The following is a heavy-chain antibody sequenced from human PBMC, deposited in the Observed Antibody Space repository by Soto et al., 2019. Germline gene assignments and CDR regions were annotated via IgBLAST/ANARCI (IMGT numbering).Heavy chain of an antibody. Sequence: PSETLSLTCTVSGGSISSYYWSWIRQPPGKGLEWIGYIYYSGSTNYNPSLKSRVTISVDTSKNQFSLKLSSVTAADTAVYYCARLGDVVVPAADNHWFDPWGQGTLVTVSS. D-gene: IGHD2-2*01. CDR3: ARLGDVVVPAADNHWFDP. CDR1: GGSISSYY. CDR2: IYYSGST. J-gene: IGHJ5*02. V-gene: IGHV4-59*08.